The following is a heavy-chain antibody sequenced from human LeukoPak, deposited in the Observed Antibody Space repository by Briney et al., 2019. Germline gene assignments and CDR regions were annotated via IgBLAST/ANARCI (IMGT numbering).Heavy chain of an antibody. Sequence: PSETLSLTCTVSGGSISSSSYYWGWIRQPPGKGLEWIGSIYYSGSTYYNPSLRSRVTISVDTSKNQFSLKLGSVTAADTAVYYCARQYHDILTGYQYYFDYWGQGTLVTVSS. CDR3: ARQYHDILTGYQYYFDY. J-gene: IGHJ4*02. V-gene: IGHV4-39*01. CDR2: IYYSGST. D-gene: IGHD3-9*01. CDR1: GGSISSSSYY.